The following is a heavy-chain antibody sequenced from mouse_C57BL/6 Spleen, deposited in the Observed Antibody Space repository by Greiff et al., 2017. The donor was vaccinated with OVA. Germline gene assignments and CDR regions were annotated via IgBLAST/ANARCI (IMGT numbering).Heavy chain of an antibody. D-gene: IGHD1-1*01. V-gene: IGHV5-2*01. Sequence: DVKLVESGGGLVQPGESLKLSCESNEYEFPSHDMSWVRKTPEKRLELVAAINSDGGSTYYPDTMERRFIISRDNTKKTLYLQMSSLRSEDTALYYCARHEVNYYGSSPFAYWGQGTLVTVSA. CDR2: INSDGGST. CDR3: ARHEVNYYGSSPFAY. J-gene: IGHJ3*01. CDR1: EYEFPSHD.